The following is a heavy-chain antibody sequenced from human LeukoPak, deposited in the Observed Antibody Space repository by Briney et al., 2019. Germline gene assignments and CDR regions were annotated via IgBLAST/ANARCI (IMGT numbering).Heavy chain of an antibody. J-gene: IGHJ5*02. CDR1: GGSISSYY. Sequence: PSETLSLTCTVSGGSISSYYWSWIRQPPGKGLEWIGYIYYSGSTNYNPSLKSRVTISVDTSKNQFSLKLSSVTAADTAVYYCAREVEVGYCSSTSCYAPYNWFDPWGQGTLVTVSS. V-gene: IGHV4-59*12. CDR2: IYYSGST. D-gene: IGHD2-2*01. CDR3: AREVEVGYCSSTSCYAPYNWFDP.